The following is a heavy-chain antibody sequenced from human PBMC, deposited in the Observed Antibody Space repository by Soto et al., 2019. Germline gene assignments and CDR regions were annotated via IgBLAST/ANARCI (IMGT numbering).Heavy chain of an antibody. Sequence: GASVKVSCKASGYTFTSYGISWVRQAPGQGLEWMGWISAYNGNTNYAQKLQGRVTMTTDTSTSTAYMELRNLRSDDTAVYYCARDPWEYCSSTSCYLESAFDIWG. CDR3: ARDPWEYCSSTSCYLESAFDI. J-gene: IGHJ3*02. D-gene: IGHD2-2*01. CDR1: GYTFTSYG. CDR2: ISAYNGNT. V-gene: IGHV1-18*01.